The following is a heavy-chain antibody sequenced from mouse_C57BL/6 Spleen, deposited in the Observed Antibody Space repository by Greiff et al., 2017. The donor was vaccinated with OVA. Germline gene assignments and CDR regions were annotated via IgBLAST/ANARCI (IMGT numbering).Heavy chain of an antibody. CDR3: ARLDYGIDY. CDR2: VYPGDGDT. J-gene: IGHJ2*01. V-gene: IGHV1-82*01. Sequence: QVQLKQSGPELVKPGASVKISCKASGYAFSSSWMNWVKQRPGKGLEWIGRVYPGDGDTNYNGKFKGKATLTADKSSSTAYMQLSSLTSEDSAVYFCARLDYGIDYWGQGTTLTVSS. CDR1: GYAFSSSW. D-gene: IGHD1-1*01.